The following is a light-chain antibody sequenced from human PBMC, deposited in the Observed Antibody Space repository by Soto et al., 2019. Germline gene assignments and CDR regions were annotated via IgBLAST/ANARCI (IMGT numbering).Light chain of an antibody. V-gene: IGKV3-15*01. CDR1: QSVSSS. J-gene: IGKJ1*01. CDR2: DTS. Sequence: EIVVTPSPATLSVSPVERVTLSCRASQSVSSSLAWYQQRPGQAPRLLIYDTSTRAAGISARFSGSGSGTEFTLTISSLQSEDFAVYYCQQYIDWPPGTFGQGTKVDIK. CDR3: QQYIDWPPGT.